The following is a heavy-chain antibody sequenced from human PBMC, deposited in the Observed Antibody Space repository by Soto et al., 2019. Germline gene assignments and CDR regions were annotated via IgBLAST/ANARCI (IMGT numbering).Heavy chain of an antibody. CDR1: GYTFTSYG. J-gene: IGHJ4*02. Sequence: QVQLVQSGAEVKKPGASVKVSCKASGYTFTSYGISWVRQAPGQGVEWMGWISAYNGNTNYSQKLQGRVTMTPDPAPSTAYLEPRSPRPADRAVDYCARGTYQGFAGAYWRQGTLVTVSS. D-gene: IGHD2-2*01. CDR2: ISAYNGNT. CDR3: ARGTYQGFAGAY. V-gene: IGHV1-18*01.